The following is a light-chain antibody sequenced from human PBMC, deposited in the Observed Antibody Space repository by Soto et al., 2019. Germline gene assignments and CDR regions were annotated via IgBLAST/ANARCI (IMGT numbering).Light chain of an antibody. Sequence: QSALTQPASVSGSPGQSITISCTGTSNDVGSYNLVSWYQQHPGKAPKLMIYEGSKRPSGVSNRFSGSKSGNTASLTISGLQAEYEADYYCCSYAGSRDVFGTGTKLTVL. V-gene: IGLV2-23*01. J-gene: IGLJ1*01. CDR3: CSYAGSRDV. CDR2: EGS. CDR1: SNDVGSYNL.